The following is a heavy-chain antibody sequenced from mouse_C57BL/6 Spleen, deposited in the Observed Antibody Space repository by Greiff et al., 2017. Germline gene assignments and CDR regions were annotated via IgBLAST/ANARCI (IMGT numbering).Heavy chain of an antibody. CDR2: ISSGSSTI. CDR3: ARPREDPRGYFDY. J-gene: IGHJ2*01. CDR1: GFTFSDYG. V-gene: IGHV5-17*01. D-gene: IGHD3-1*01. Sequence: EVMLVESGGGLVKPGGSLKLSCAASGFTFSDYGMHWVRQAPEKGLEWVAYISSGSSTIYYADTVKGRFTISRDNAKNTLFLQMTSLRSEDTAMYYCARPREDPRGYFDYWGQGTTLTVSS.